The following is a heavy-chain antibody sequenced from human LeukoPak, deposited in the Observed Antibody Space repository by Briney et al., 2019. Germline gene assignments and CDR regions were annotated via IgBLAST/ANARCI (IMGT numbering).Heavy chain of an antibody. CDR2: IYYSGST. CDR1: GASISSYL. Sequence: SETLSLTCTVSGASISSYLWSWIRQPPGKGLEWIGYIYYSGSTNYNPSLKSRLTISVDTSKNQFSLKLSSVTAADAAVYYCARYIGFGELSQTFDYWGQGTLVTVSS. CDR3: ARYIGFGELSQTFDY. J-gene: IGHJ4*02. D-gene: IGHD3-10*01. V-gene: IGHV4-59*01.